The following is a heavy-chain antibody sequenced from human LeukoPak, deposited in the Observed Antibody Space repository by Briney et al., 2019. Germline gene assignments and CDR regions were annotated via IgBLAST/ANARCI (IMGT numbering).Heavy chain of an antibody. CDR2: IKSKTDGGTT. V-gene: IGHV3-15*07. J-gene: IGHJ4*02. CDR1: GFTFSNAW. D-gene: IGHD3-22*01. CDR3: TTDFSYYYDSSGYSVDY. Sequence: GGSLRLSCAASGFTFSNAWMNWVRQAPGKGLEWVGRIKSKTDGGTTDYAAPVKGRSTISRDDSKNTLYLQMNSLKTEDTAVYYCTTDFSYYYDSSGYSVDYWGQGTLVTVSS.